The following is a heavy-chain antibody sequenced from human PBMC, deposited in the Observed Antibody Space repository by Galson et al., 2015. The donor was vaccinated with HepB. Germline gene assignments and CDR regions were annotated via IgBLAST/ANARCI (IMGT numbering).Heavy chain of an antibody. V-gene: IGHV3-30-3*01. J-gene: IGHJ4*02. Sequence: SLRLSCAASGFTFSSYAMHWVRQAPGKGLEWVAVISYDGNSNFYADSVKGRFTISRDNSKNTLYLQTNSLRNEDTAVYYCARAGGSTYGRAFDFWGQGTLVTVSS. CDR1: GFTFSSYA. CDR2: ISYDGNSN. CDR3: ARAGGSTYGRAFDF. D-gene: IGHD5-18*01.